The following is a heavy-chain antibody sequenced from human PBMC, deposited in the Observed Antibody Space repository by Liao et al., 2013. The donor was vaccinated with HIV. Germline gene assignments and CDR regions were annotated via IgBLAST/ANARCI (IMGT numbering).Heavy chain of an antibody. V-gene: IGHV4-39*07. CDR1: GGSISSSSYY. J-gene: IGHJ4*02. CDR3: ASLSLYCSSTSCYPHDY. CDR2: IYTSGST. D-gene: IGHD2-2*01. Sequence: QLQLQESGPGLVKPSETLSLTCTVSGGSISSSSYYWGWIRQPPGKGLEWIGSIYTSGSTNYNPSLKSRVTISVDTSKNQFSLKLSSVTAADTAVYYCASLSLYCSSTSCYPHDYWGQGTLVTVSS.